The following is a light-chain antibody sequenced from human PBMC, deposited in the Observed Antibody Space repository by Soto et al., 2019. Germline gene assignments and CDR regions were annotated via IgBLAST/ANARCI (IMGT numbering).Light chain of an antibody. CDR2: GAS. CDR1: QSVSSN. Sequence: IVMTQSPATLSVSPGDRATLSCRASQSVSSNLAWYQQKPGQAPRLVVYGASSRATGIPARFRGSGSGTEFTLTISSLQSEDFAVYYCQQYSNWPWTFGQGTKVDVK. V-gene: IGKV3-15*01. CDR3: QQYSNWPWT. J-gene: IGKJ1*01.